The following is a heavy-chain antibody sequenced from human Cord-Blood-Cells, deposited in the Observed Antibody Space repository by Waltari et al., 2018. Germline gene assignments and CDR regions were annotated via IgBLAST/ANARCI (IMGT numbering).Heavy chain of an antibody. V-gene: IGHV3-7*01. J-gene: IGHJ6*02. Sequence: EVQLVESGGGLVQPGGSLRLSCAASGFTFSSYWMSWVRQAPGKGLEWVANIKQEGSEKYYVDSVKGRFTISRDNAKNSLYLQMNSLRAEDTAVYYCAREVVLFSLLVSVNYYGMDVWGQGP. D-gene: IGHD3-22*01. CDR2: IKQEGSEK. CDR3: AREVVLFSLLVSVNYYGMDV. CDR1: GFTFSSYW.